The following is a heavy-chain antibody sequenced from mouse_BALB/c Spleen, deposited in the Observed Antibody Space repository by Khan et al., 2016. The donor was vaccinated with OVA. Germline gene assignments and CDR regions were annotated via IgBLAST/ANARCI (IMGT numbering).Heavy chain of an antibody. V-gene: IGHV1S137*01. CDR1: GYTFTDFA. D-gene: IGHD2-1*01. Sequence: QVQLQQSGAELVRPGVSVKISCKGSGYTFTDFAMHWVKQSHAKSLEWIGVISTYYGDANYNQNFKGKATMTVDKSSSTAYMEIARLTCEDSAIYYCGRGSGHYRFAYWGQGTLVTVSA. CDR3: GRGSGHYRFAY. CDR2: ISTYYGDA. J-gene: IGHJ3*01.